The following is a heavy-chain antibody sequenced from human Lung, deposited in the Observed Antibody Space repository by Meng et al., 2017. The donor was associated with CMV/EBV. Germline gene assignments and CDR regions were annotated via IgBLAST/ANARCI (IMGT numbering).Heavy chain of an antibody. D-gene: IGHD4-17*01. CDR1: GLTFRNYG. CDR2: ISNDGGNK. V-gene: IGHV3-30*18. Sequence: SGLTFRNYGRHWVRRAPGKGLEWLAVISNDGGNKHYADSVKGRFTISRDNSKNTLNLQMNSLRPEDTSVYYCAKDLKAYGDYYFDYWGQGILVTVSS. CDR3: AKDLKAYGDYYFDY. J-gene: IGHJ4*02.